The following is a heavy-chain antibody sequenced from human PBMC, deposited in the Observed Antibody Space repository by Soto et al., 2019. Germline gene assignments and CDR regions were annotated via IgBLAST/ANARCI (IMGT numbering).Heavy chain of an antibody. Sequence: QVQLVQSGAEVKKPGSSVKVSCKTSGGTFGNYAINWVRQAPGEGLEWMGGIIPIFGTANYAQKFQGRVTITAVESTNTAYMELSSLRSEDTAVYYCARERGLGRAAIGARPFHYWGQGSLVTVSS. J-gene: IGHJ4*02. D-gene: IGHD6-6*01. CDR2: IIPIFGTA. V-gene: IGHV1-69*01. CDR3: ARERGLGRAAIGARPFHY. CDR1: GGTFGNYA.